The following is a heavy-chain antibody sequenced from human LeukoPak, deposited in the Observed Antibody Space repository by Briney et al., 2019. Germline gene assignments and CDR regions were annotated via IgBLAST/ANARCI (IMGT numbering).Heavy chain of an antibody. Sequence: SQTLSLTCTVSGGPISSGDYYWTWIRQPPGKGLEWIGFIYHSGSTYYNPSLKSRVIISVDTSKNQFSLTLTSVTAADTAVYYCARARSARGYFAYWGQGTLVTVSS. CDR1: GGPISSGDYY. V-gene: IGHV4-30-4*01. D-gene: IGHD3-3*01. CDR2: IYHSGST. CDR3: ARARSARGYFAY. J-gene: IGHJ4*02.